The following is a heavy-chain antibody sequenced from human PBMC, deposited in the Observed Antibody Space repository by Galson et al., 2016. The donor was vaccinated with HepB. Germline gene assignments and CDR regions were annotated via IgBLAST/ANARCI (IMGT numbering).Heavy chain of an antibody. J-gene: IGHJ6*04. V-gene: IGHV4-34*01. CDR2: INHRGST. Sequence: SETLSLTCTVSGDYITSYYWSWIRQPPGKGLEWIGEINHRGSTNYNPSLRSRVIISVDTSKNQFSLNLSSVTAADTAVYYCARVRLRFSEWLHYGMDVWGKGTTVTVSS. D-gene: IGHD3-3*01. CDR3: ARVRLRFSEWLHYGMDV. CDR1: GDYITSYY.